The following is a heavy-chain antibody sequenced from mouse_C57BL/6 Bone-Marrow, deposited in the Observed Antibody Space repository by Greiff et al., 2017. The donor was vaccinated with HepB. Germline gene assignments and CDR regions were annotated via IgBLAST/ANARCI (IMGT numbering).Heavy chain of an antibody. V-gene: IGHV2-5*01. CDR2: IWRGGST. CDR3: AKNDYGSSGAMDY. J-gene: IGHJ4*01. CDR1: GFSLTSYG. D-gene: IGHD1-1*01. Sequence: VQLQQSGPGLVQPSQSLSITCTVSGFSLTSYGVHWVRQSPGKGLEWLGVIWRGGSTDYNAAFMSRLSITKDNSKSQVFFKMNSLQADDTAIYYCAKNDYGSSGAMDYWGQGTSVTVSS.